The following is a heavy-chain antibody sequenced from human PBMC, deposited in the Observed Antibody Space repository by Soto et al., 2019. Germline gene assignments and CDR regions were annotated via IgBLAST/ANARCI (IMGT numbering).Heavy chain of an antibody. J-gene: IGHJ4*02. D-gene: IGHD1-26*01. Sequence: ASGKVSCKASGYPFPGHYIHWVRQATEQGPEWMGEIGPESGATRYAQRFQGRVTMTRDMSITTVYMELNNLSPDDTAVYYCGRGRSGQIVVFYWGQGTPVTVSS. CDR2: IGPESGAT. CDR1: GYPFPGHY. CDR3: GRGRSGQIVVFY. V-gene: IGHV1-2*02.